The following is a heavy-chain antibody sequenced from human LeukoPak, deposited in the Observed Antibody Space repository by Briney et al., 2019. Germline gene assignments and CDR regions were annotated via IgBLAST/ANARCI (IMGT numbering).Heavy chain of an antibody. V-gene: IGHV1-46*01. CDR1: GYTFTDYY. CDR3: ARESSRGPYAFDI. J-gene: IGHJ3*02. Sequence: ASVKVSCQASGYTFTDYYMHWVRQAPGQGLEWMGIINPGGGSTNYAQKFQGRVTITADESTSTAYMELSSLRSEDTAVYYCARESSRGPYAFDIWGQGTMVTVSS. CDR2: INPGGGST. D-gene: IGHD1-26*01.